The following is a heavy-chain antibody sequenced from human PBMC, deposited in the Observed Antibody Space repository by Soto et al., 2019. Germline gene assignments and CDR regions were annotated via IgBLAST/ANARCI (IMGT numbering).Heavy chain of an antibody. CDR1: GGSFSGYY. Sequence: QVQLQQWGAGLLKPSETLSLTCAVYGGSFSGYYWSWIRQPPGKGLEWIGEINHSGSTNYYPALKIRVTITVDTSKNQFSLKLSSGTAADTAVYYCARGPPVLLWFGEVWFDPWGQGTLVTVSS. D-gene: IGHD3-10*01. V-gene: IGHV4-34*01. CDR2: INHSGST. CDR3: ARGPPVLLWFGEVWFDP. J-gene: IGHJ5*02.